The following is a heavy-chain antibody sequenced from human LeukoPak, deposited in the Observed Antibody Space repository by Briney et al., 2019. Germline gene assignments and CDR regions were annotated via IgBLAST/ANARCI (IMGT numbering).Heavy chain of an antibody. CDR3: AKDPPHSDRSIYSDNS. J-gene: IGHJ4*02. CDR2: VSYDGDNE. D-gene: IGHD3-22*01. V-gene: IGHV3-30*04. Sequence: GGSLRLSCAASGFTFSPYAMHWLRQAPGKGLEWVAFVSYDGDNEYYADSVKGRFTISRDNFKNTLHLQMDSLRAEDTAVYYCAKDPPHSDRSIYSDNSWGQGTLVTVSS. CDR1: GFTFSPYA.